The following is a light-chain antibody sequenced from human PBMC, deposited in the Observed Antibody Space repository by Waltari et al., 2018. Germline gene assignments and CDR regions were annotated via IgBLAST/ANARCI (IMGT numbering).Light chain of an antibody. CDR1: QDITGSW. J-gene: IGKJ4*01. V-gene: IGKV3-20*01. CDR2: AAS. Sequence: EIVLTQSPGTLSLSPGERVTLSSRASQDITGSWMTWYHQKPGQAPRLLIYAASTRAPGVPDRFSGSGSGTDFTLTISRLEPEDSAIYYCQQYDGSVVTFGGGTKVEIK. CDR3: QQYDGSVVT.